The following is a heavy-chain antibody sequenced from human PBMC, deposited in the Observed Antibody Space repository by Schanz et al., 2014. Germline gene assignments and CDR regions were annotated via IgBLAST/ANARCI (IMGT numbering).Heavy chain of an antibody. D-gene: IGHD6-19*01. V-gene: IGHV3-66*01. CDR1: GFTFTTFA. Sequence: EQVLESGGGFVQPGGSLRLSCATSGFTFTTFAMTWVRQAPGKGLEWVSLIYSDGDTNYAGSVKGRVTISRDGSKKTLYLQMNSLRAEDRAVYYRARKANSSGTGDYWGQGTLVTVSS. CDR3: ARKANSSGTGDY. CDR2: IYSDGDT. J-gene: IGHJ4*02.